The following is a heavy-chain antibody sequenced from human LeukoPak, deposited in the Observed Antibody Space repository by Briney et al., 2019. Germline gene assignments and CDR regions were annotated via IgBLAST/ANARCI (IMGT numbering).Heavy chain of an antibody. J-gene: IGHJ4*02. CDR2: ISAYNGNT. V-gene: IGHV1-18*01. Sequence: ASVKVSCKASGYTFTGYGISWVRQAPGQGLEWMGWISAYNGNTNYAQKLQGRVTMTTDTSTSTAYMELRSLRSDDTAVYYCARTYSSSSPPYFDYWGQGTLVTVSS. D-gene: IGHD6-6*01. CDR1: GYTFTGYG. CDR3: ARTYSSSSPPYFDY.